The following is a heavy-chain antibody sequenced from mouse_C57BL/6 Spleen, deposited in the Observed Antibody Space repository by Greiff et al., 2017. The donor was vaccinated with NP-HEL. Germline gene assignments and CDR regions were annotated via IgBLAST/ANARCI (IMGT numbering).Heavy chain of an antibody. CDR1: GFTFSDYY. Sequence: EVNLVESEGGLVQPGSSMKLSCTASGFTFSDYYMAWVRQVPEKGLEWVANINYDGSSTYYLDSLKSRFIISRDNAKNILYLQMSSLKSEDTATYYCARDQRYFDVWGTGTTVTVSS. CDR3: ARDQRYFDV. CDR2: INYDGSST. V-gene: IGHV5-16*01. J-gene: IGHJ1*03.